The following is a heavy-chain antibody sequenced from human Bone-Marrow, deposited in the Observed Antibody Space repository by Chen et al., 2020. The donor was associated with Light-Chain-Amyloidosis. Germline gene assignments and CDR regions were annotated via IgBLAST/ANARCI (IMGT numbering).Heavy chain of an antibody. D-gene: IGHD3-22*01. V-gene: IGHV3-48*03. CDR2: ISSSGSTI. CDR1: GCTLSSHE. Sequence: EVQLVESGGALVQPGGSLRLSCAASGCTLSSHEMNWVRQATGKGLEWVSYISSSGSTIYYADSVKGRFTISRDNAKNSLYLQMNSLRAEDTAVYYCARVGSYDSSGYYFYYFDYWGQGTLVTVSS. J-gene: IGHJ4*02. CDR3: ARVGSYDSSGYYFYYFDY.